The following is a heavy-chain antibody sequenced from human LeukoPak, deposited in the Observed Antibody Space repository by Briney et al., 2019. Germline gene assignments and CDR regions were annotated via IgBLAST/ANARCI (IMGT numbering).Heavy chain of an antibody. CDR2: IRRKANSYAT. D-gene: IGHD6-13*01. J-gene: IGHJ4*02. CDR3: TTTYSSSWYTWDY. Sequence: GGSLRLSCAASGFTFSGSAMHWVRQASGKGLEWVGRIRRKANSYATAYAASVKGRFTITRDDTKNTAYLQMNSLKTEDTAVYYCTTTYSSSWYTWDYWGQGTLVTVSS. V-gene: IGHV3-73*01. CDR1: GFTFSGSA.